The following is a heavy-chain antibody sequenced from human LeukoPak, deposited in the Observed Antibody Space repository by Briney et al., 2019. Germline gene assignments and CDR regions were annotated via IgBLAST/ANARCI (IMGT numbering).Heavy chain of an antibody. CDR1: GFTFHIYA. CDR2: INGDGNVT. J-gene: IGHJ5*02. CDR3: AKKGFAGRRWGFPGDR. D-gene: IGHD3-16*01. Sequence: PGGSLRLSCAASGFTFHIYAMNWVRQAPGKGLEWVSAINGDGNVTFYADSVRGRFTIYRDNSKNTLYLQMNSLRAEDTAVYYCAKKGFAGRRWGFPGDRWGQGTLVTVPT. V-gene: IGHV3-23*01.